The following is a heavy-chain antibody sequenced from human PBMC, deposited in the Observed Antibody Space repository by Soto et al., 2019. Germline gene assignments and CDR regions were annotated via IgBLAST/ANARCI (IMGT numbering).Heavy chain of an antibody. Sequence: GGSLRLSCAASGFTFSSYAMSWVRQAPGKGLEWVSAISGSGGSTYYADSVKGRFTISRDNSKNTLYLQMTSLRAEDTAVYYCAKELNGDWNYYYMDVWGKGTTVTVSS. J-gene: IGHJ6*03. V-gene: IGHV3-23*01. CDR3: AKELNGDWNYYYMDV. CDR1: GFTFSSYA. D-gene: IGHD4-17*01. CDR2: ISGSGGST.